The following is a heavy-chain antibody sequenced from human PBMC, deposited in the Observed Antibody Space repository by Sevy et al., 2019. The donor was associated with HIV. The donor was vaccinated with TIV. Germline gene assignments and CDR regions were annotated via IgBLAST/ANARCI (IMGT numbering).Heavy chain of an antibody. CDR3: ARCTATYDYVWGSYRWDWFDP. CDR2: INHSGST. CDR1: GGSFSGYY. V-gene: IGHV4-34*01. J-gene: IGHJ5*02. Sequence: TLSLTCAVYGGSFSGYYWSWIRQPPGKGLEWIGEINHSGSTNYNPSLKSRVTISVDTSKNQFSLKLSSVTAADTAVYYCARCTATYDYVWGSYRWDWFDPWGQGTLVTVSS. D-gene: IGHD3-16*02.